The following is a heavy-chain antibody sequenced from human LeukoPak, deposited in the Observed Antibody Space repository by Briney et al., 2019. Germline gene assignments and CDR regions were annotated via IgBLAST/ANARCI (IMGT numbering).Heavy chain of an antibody. V-gene: IGHV1-69*13. CDR2: IIPILGTA. J-gene: IGHJ4*02. CDR3: AREYYYDSSGYFVYFDY. Sequence: SVKVSCKASGGTFSSYAISWVRQAPGQGLEWMGGIIPILGTANYAQKFQGRVTITADESTSTAYMELSSLRSEDTAVYYCAREYYYDSSGYFVYFDYWGQGTLVTVSS. D-gene: IGHD3-22*01. CDR1: GGTFSSYA.